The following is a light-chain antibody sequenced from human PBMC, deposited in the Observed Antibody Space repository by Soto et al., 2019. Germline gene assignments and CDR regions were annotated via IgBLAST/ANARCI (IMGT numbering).Light chain of an antibody. CDR2: GAS. CDR3: QQYGSSGT. V-gene: IGKV3-20*01. J-gene: IGKJ1*01. Sequence: EIVLTQSPGTLSLSPGERATLSCRASQSVSSSYLAWYQQKPGQXPXXLIYGASSRATGIPDRFSGSGSGTDFTLTISRLEPEDFAVYYCQQYGSSGTFGQGTKVDIK. CDR1: QSVSSSY.